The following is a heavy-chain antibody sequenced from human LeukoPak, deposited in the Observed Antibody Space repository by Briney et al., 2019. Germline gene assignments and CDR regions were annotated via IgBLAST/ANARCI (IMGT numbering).Heavy chain of an antibody. V-gene: IGHV3-48*01. D-gene: IGHD4-17*01. CDR2: ISSSSSTI. J-gene: IGHJ4*02. CDR1: GFTFSSHW. CDR3: ARSRRSYGDYGWDYYFDY. Sequence: GGSQRLSCAASGFTFSSHWMSWVRQAPGKGLEWVSYISSSSSTIYYADSVKGRFTISRDNAKNSLYLQMNSLRAEDTAVYYCARSRRSYGDYGWDYYFDYWGQGTLVTVSS.